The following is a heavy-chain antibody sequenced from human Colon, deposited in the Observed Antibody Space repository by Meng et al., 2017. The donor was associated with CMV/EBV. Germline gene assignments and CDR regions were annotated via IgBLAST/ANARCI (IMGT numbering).Heavy chain of an antibody. J-gene: IGHJ4*02. CDR3: AREMASTYFFDY. V-gene: IGHV1-46*01. Sequence: SCKSSGYTFTSYFIHWVRQAPGQGLEWMGSINPSGGSTTYAQKFQGRVTMTWDTSTSTVYMDLNSLTSEDTALYYCAREMASTYFFDYWGQGTLVTVSS. D-gene: IGHD5-24*01. CDR1: GYTFTSYF. CDR2: INPSGGST.